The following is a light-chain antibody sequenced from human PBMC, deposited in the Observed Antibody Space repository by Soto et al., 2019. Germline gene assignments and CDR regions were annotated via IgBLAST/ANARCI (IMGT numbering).Light chain of an antibody. CDR1: QGISNY. J-gene: IGKJ1*01. CDR3: QKYDSAPWT. V-gene: IGKV1-27*01. CDR2: AAS. Sequence: DIQMTQSPSSLSASVRDRVTITCRASQGISNYLAWYQQKPGKVPTLLIYAASTLQSGVPSRFSGSGSGTDFTLTISILQPEDVATYYCQKYDSAPWTFGQGTKVEIK.